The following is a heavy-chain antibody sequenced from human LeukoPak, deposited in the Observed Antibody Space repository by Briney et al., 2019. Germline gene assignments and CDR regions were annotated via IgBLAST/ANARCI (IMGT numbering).Heavy chain of an antibody. D-gene: IGHD3-22*01. Sequence: ASVKVSCKASGGTFSSYAISWVRQAPGQGLEWMGRIIPISGTANYAQKFQGRVTITTDESTSTAYMELSSLRSEDTAVYYCARDMDYYDSRFFDYWGQGTLVTVSS. J-gene: IGHJ4*02. V-gene: IGHV1-69*05. CDR1: GGTFSSYA. CDR2: IIPISGTA. CDR3: ARDMDYYDSRFFDY.